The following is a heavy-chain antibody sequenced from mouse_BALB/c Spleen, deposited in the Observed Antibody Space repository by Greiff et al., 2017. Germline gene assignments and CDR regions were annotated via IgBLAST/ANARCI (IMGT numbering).Heavy chain of an antibody. V-gene: IGHV14-3*02. D-gene: IGHD2-1*01. CDR1: GFNIKDTY. CDR2: IDPANGNT. Sequence: QLQESGAELVKPGASVKLSCTASGFNIKDTYMHWVKQRPEQGLEWIGRIDPANGNTIYDPKFQGKASITADTSSNTAYLQLSSLTSEDTAVYYCARGGNHPAWFAYWGQGTLVTVSA. CDR3: ARGGNHPAWFAY. J-gene: IGHJ3*01.